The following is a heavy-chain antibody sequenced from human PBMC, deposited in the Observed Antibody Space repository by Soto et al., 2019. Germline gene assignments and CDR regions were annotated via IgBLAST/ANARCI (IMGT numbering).Heavy chain of an antibody. CDR3: SLRWASSGYYNDY. CDR1: GFTFSSYG. Sequence: QVQLVESGGGVVQPGRSLRLSCAASGFTFSSYGMHWVRQAPGKGLEWVAVIWYDGSNKYYADSVKGRFTISRDNSKNTLNLQINSLKAEDTAVYYCSLRWASSGYYNDYWRQVTLVTLSS. CDR2: IWYDGSNK. D-gene: IGHD3-22*01. V-gene: IGHV3-33*01. J-gene: IGHJ4*02.